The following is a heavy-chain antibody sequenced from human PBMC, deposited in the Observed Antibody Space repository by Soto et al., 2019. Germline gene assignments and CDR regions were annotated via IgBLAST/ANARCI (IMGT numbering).Heavy chain of an antibody. D-gene: IGHD6-13*01. CDR1: GFTFNNYG. CDR3: AKDQGIAASHGID. CDR2: ISNDGSDK. V-gene: IGHV3-30*18. Sequence: QVQLVESGGGVVQPGRSLRLSCAASGFTFNNYGMHWVRQAPGKGLEWVAVISNDGSDKYYADSVKGRLTISRENSKDTLYLQMSSLRAEDTAVYYCAKDQGIAASHGIDWGQGTMVTVSS. J-gene: IGHJ3*01.